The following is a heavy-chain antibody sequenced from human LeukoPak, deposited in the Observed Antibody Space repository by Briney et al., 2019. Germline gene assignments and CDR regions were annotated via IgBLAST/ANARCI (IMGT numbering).Heavy chain of an antibody. CDR2: INHSGST. CDR3: ARGPRVGGLLWHWFDP. V-gene: IGHV4-34*01. J-gene: IGHJ5*02. D-gene: IGHD3-10*01. CDR1: AASFSDYY. Sequence: SETLSLTCAVSAASFSDYYWSWIRQPPGKGLEWIGEINHSGSTNYNPSLESRVTISVDTSKNQFSLKLRSVTAADTAVYYCARGPRVGGLLWHWFDPWGQGTLVTVSS.